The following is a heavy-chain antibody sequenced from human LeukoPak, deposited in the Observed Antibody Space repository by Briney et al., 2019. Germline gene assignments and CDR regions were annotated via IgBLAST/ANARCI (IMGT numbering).Heavy chain of an antibody. CDR1: GYTFTSYG. V-gene: IGHV1-18*01. D-gene: IGHD5-12*01. CDR2: ISAYNGNT. Sequence: ASVKVSCKASGYTFTSYGISWVRQAPGQGLEWMGWISAYNGNTNYAQKLQGRVTMTTDTSTSTAYMELRSLRSDDTAVYYCARDIRYSGYDPHRYDAFDIWGQGTMVTVSS. J-gene: IGHJ3*02. CDR3: ARDIRYSGYDPHRYDAFDI.